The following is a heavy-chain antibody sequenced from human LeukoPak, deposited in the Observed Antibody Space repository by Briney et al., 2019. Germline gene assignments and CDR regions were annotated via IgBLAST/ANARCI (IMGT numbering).Heavy chain of an antibody. D-gene: IGHD3-16*01. CDR3: ARLEGPLGARIDY. V-gene: IGHV5-51*01. Sequence: GESLKISCKGSGYSFTDYWISWVRQMPGKGLEWMGTMNPGDSNTKYSPSFQGQVTISGDKSISTAYLQWSSLKASDTAMYYCARLEGPLGARIDYWGQGTLVTVSS. CDR1: GYSFTDYW. J-gene: IGHJ4*02. CDR2: MNPGDSNT.